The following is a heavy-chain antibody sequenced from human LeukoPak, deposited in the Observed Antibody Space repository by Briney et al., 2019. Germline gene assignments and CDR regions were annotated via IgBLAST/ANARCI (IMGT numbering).Heavy chain of an antibody. J-gene: IGHJ4*02. D-gene: IGHD1-26*01. CDR1: GFTFTTYW. CDR2: IDQDGSEK. Sequence: GGSLRLSCAASGFTFTTYWMSWVRQAPGKGLEWVANIDQDGSEKYHVDSVKGRFTISRDNAKNSLYLQMNSLRAEDTAVYYCARAGQVGTADYWGQGTLVTVSS. V-gene: IGHV3-7*01. CDR3: ARAGQVGTADY.